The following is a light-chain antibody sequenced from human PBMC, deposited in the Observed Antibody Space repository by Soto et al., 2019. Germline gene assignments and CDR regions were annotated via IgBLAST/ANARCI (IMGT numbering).Light chain of an antibody. Sequence: EIVLTQSPGTLSLSPGERATLSCRASQSLSSSLAWFQQKPGQAPRLLIYDASNRATGVPARFSGSGSGTDFTLTISSLQSEDFAVYYCQQYDKWPTWTFGQGTKVDIK. J-gene: IGKJ1*01. CDR1: QSLSSS. V-gene: IGKV3D-15*01. CDR2: DAS. CDR3: QQYDKWPTWT.